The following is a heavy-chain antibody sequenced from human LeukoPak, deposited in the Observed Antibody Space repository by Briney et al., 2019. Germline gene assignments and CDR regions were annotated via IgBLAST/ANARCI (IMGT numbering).Heavy chain of an antibody. CDR2: IYYSGST. Sequence: PSETLSLTCTAPGGSISSYYWNWIRQPPGKGLEWIGYIYYSGSTNYNPSLKSRVTISVDTSKNQFSLKLSSVTAADTAVYYCARGADSSGYYSIFYFDYWGQGTLVTVSS. J-gene: IGHJ4*02. V-gene: IGHV4-59*01. CDR3: ARGADSSGYYSIFYFDY. CDR1: GGSISSYY. D-gene: IGHD3-22*01.